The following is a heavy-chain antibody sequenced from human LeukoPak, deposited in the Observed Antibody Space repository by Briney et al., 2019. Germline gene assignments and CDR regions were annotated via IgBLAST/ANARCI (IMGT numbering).Heavy chain of an antibody. J-gene: IGHJ4*02. CDR3: ARDRRYDSSGY. Sequence: GGSLRLSCAASGFTFIFYWMSWVRQAPGKGLEGVSSISSGSKYIYNADSVKGRFTISRDNAKNSLYLQMNSLRAEDTAVYYCARDRRYDSSGYWGQGTLVTVSS. CDR2: ISSGSKYI. V-gene: IGHV3-21*01. D-gene: IGHD3-22*01. CDR1: GFTFIFYW.